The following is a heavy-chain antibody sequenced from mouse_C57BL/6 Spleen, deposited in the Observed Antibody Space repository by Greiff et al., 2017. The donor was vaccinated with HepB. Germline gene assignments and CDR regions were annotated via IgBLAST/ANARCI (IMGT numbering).Heavy chain of an antibody. CDR3: ARGGYYGSSYDYYAMDY. CDR1: GYAFSSSW. V-gene: IGHV1-82*01. J-gene: IGHJ4*01. CDR2: IYPGDGDT. D-gene: IGHD1-1*01. Sequence: VQLQQSGPELVKPGASVKISCKASGYAFSSSWMNWVKQRPGKGLEWIGRIYPGDGDTNYNGKFKGKATLTADKSSSTAYMQLSSLTSEDSAVYFCARGGYYGSSYDYYAMDYWGQGTSVTVSS.